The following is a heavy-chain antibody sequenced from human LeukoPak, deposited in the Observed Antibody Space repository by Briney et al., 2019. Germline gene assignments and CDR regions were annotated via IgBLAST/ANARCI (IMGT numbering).Heavy chain of an antibody. CDR2: IYDSGNT. CDR1: GGSISSGVYY. Sequence: PSETLSLPCSVSGGSISSGVYYWTWIRQHPGKGLEWIGYIYDSGNTFYNPSLKSRVTISVDTSKNQFYLNLSSVTAADTAVYYCARDYIGSYYFDCWGQGTLVTVSS. J-gene: IGHJ4*02. CDR3: ARDYIGSYYFDC. D-gene: IGHD1-26*01. V-gene: IGHV4-31*03.